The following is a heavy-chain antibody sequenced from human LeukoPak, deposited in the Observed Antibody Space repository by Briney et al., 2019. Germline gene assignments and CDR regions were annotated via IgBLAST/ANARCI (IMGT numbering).Heavy chain of an antibody. V-gene: IGHV3-30-3*01. Sequence: GRSLRLSCAASGFTFSSYAMHWVRQAPGKGLEWVAVISYDGSNKYYADSVKGRFTISRDNSKNTLYLQVNSLRAEDTAVYYCARSDHTYYYDSSGYTQPVDWGQGTLVTVSS. CDR1: GFTFSSYA. CDR2: ISYDGSNK. D-gene: IGHD3-22*01. CDR3: ARSDHTYYYDSSGYTQPVD. J-gene: IGHJ4*02.